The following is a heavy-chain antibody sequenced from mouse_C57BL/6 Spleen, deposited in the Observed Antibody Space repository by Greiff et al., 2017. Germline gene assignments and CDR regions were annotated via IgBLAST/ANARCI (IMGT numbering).Heavy chain of an antibody. D-gene: IGHD2-10*02. CDR1: GFSLTSYG. CDR2: IWSGGST. Sequence: VMLVESGPGLVQPSQSLSITCTVSGFSLTSYGVHWVRQSPGKGLEWLGVIWSGGSTDYNAAFISRLSISKDNSKSQVFFKMNSLQADDTAIYYCARVYGNSQAWFAYWGQGTLVTVSA. CDR3: ARVYGNSQAWFAY. V-gene: IGHV2-2*01. J-gene: IGHJ3*01.